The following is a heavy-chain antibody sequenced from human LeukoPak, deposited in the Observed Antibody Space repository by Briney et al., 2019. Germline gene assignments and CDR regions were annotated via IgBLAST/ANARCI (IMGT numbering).Heavy chain of an antibody. CDR3: ASLDYYGSGAADY. CDR1: GGSISSYY. D-gene: IGHD3-10*01. Sequence: TPSETLSLTCTVSGGSISSYYWSWIRQPPGKGLEWIGYIYYSGSTNYNPSLKSRVTISVDTSKNQFSLKLSSVTAADTAVYYCASLDYYGSGAADYWGQGTLVTVSS. J-gene: IGHJ4*02. V-gene: IGHV4-59*01. CDR2: IYYSGST.